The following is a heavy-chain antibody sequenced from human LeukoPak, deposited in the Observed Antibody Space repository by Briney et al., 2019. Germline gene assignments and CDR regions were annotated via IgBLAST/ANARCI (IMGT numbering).Heavy chain of an antibody. CDR1: GGSISRYY. V-gene: IGHV4-59*01. CDR3: ARANVDTVTDY. CDR2: IYYSGST. D-gene: IGHD5-18*01. J-gene: IGHJ4*02. Sequence: PSETLSLTCTVSGGSISRYYGSWLGQPPGKGREGIGYIYYSGSTNYNPSLKSRVTISVDTSKNQFPLKLSSVAAADTAVYYCARANVDTVTDYWGQGTLVTVSS.